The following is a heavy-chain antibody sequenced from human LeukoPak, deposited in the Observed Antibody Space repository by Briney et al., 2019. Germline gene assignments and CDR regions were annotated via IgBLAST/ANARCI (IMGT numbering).Heavy chain of an antibody. CDR3: ARGNVAVSRDY. Sequence: GGSLRLSCAASGFTFSDYYMIWVRQAPGKGLEWVSYISIIGSTIYYADSVKGRFTISRDNVKNSLYLQMNSLRAEDTAVYYCARGNVAVSRDYWGQGTLATVSS. D-gene: IGHD2-15*01. J-gene: IGHJ4*02. CDR1: GFTFSDYY. CDR2: ISIIGSTI. V-gene: IGHV3-11*04.